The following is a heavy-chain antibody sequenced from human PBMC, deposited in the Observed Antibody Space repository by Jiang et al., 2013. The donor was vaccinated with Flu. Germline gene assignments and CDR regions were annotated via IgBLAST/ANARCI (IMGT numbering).Heavy chain of an antibody. CDR1: GYTFTNYA. D-gene: IGHD6-19*01. Sequence: ELKKPGASVKVSCKASGYTFTNYAVNWVRQAPGQGLEWMGWIDTDTGIPTYAQGFTGRFVFSLDTSVSTAYYCARGKTAVAGSGFGVYFDYWGQGTLVTVSS. CDR2: IDTDTGIP. V-gene: IGHV7-4-1*01. J-gene: IGHJ4*02. CDR3: YFDY.